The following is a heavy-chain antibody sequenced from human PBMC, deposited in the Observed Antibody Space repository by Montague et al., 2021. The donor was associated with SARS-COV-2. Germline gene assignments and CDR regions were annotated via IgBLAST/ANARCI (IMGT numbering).Heavy chain of an antibody. V-gene: IGHV4-34*01. D-gene: IGHD3-10*01. Sequence: SETLSLTCAVSGGSFSGYYWSWIRQPPGKGLEWIGEINHSGSTNYNPSLKSRVTISVDTSKNQFSLKLSSVTAADTAVYYCARGMEYGAGNYCHCYYDHWGQGTLVTVSS. CDR3: ARGMEYGAGNYCHCYYDH. CDR1: GGSFSGYY. J-gene: IGHJ4*02. CDR2: INHSGST.